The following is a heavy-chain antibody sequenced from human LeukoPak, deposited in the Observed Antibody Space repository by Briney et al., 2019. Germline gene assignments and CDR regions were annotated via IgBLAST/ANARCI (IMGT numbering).Heavy chain of an antibody. CDR1: GFTFSDYY. V-gene: IGHV3-7*01. CDR3: ARTSGSYPINDVDY. CDR2: IKEAGSEK. D-gene: IGHD1-26*01. Sequence: PGGSLRLSCAASGFTFSDYYMSWIRQAPGKGLEFMANIKEAGSEKYYVDSVKGRFTISRDNSRNTLYLQMNTLRAEDTAVYYCARTSGSYPINDVDYWGQGTLVTVSS. J-gene: IGHJ4*02.